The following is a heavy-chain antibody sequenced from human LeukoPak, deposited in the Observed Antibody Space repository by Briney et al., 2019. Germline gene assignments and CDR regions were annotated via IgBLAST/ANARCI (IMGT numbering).Heavy chain of an antibody. Sequence: GGSLRLSCAASGFTFSSYSMNWVRQAPWRGLEWVSYISSSSSTIYYADSVKGRFTISRDNAKNSLYLQMNSLRAEDTAVYYCARDNGELSIDYWGQGTLVTVSS. J-gene: IGHJ4*02. CDR3: ARDNGELSIDY. V-gene: IGHV3-48*01. D-gene: IGHD3-10*01. CDR1: GFTFSSYS. CDR2: ISSSSSTI.